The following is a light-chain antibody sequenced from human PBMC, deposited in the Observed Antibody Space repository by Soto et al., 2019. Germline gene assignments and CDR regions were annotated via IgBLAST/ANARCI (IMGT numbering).Light chain of an antibody. CDR1: QSIGTY. Sequence: DAQMTQSPSSLSASVGDSVTITCRASQSIGTYLDWYQHKPGKAPKLLIYAASSLQSWVPSRFRGSGSRTDFTLTISSLQPEDFATYYCQESHSTFGQGTKLEIK. J-gene: IGKJ2*01. V-gene: IGKV1-39*01. CDR3: QESHST. CDR2: AAS.